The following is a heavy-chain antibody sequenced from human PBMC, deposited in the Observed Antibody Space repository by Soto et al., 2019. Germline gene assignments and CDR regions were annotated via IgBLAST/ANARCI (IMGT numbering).Heavy chain of an antibody. J-gene: IGHJ4*02. CDR1: GFTFSDHY. D-gene: IGHD5-12*01. Sequence: EVQLAESGGGLVQPGGSLRLSCAASGFTFSDHYMDWVRQAPGKGLEWVGRSRDKVHSHTTEYAASVKGRFTISRGDSENSLYLQMYGLKTEDTAVYYCARGVVSTGYFDYWGQGTLVTVSS. V-gene: IGHV3-72*01. CDR2: SRDKVHSHTT. CDR3: ARGVVSTGYFDY.